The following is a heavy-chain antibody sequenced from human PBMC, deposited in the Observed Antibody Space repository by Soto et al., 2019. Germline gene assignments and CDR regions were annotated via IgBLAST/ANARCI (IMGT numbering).Heavy chain of an antibody. CDR2: IGDRGTTT. CDR3: AKDRLGDYYYYGMDV. V-gene: IGHV3-23*01. Sequence: EVQLWQSGGGLVQPGGSLRLSCVGSGFTFSRYAMIWVRQTPGKGLEWVSGIGDRGTTTYYADSVKGRFTISRDNSGNTLFLQMNSLRAEDTAVYYCAKDRLGDYYYYGMDVWGQGTTVTVS. D-gene: IGHD4-17*01. J-gene: IGHJ6*02. CDR1: GFTFSRYA.